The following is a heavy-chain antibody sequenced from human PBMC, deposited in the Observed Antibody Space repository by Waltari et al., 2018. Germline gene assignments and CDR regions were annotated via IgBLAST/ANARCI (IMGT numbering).Heavy chain of an antibody. CDR1: GFTFSSYG. Sequence: QVQLVESGGGVVQPGRSLRLSCAASGFTFSSYGMHWVRQAPGKGLEWVAVIWYDGSNKYYAASVKGRFTIARDNSKNTLYLQMNSLRAEDTAMYYCAKVMKAARRDDAVDIWGQGTMVTVSS. J-gene: IGHJ3*02. CDR3: AKVMKAARRDDAVDI. V-gene: IGHV3-30*18. CDR2: IWYDGSNK. D-gene: IGHD6-6*01.